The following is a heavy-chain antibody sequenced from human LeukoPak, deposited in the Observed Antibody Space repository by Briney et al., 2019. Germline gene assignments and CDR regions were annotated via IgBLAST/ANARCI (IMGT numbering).Heavy chain of an antibody. J-gene: IGHJ3*02. Sequence: SETLSLTCAVSGYSTSSGYYWGWIRQPPGKGLEWIGSIYHSGSTYYNPSLKSRVTISVDTSKNQFSLKLSSVTAADTAVYYCARHGKGAFDIWGQGTMVTVSS. D-gene: IGHD1-14*01. CDR2: IYHSGST. V-gene: IGHV4-38-2*01. CDR1: GYSTSSGYY. CDR3: ARHGKGAFDI.